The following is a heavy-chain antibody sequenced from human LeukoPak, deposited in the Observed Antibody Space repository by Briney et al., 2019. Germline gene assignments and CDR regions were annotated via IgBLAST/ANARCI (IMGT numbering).Heavy chain of an antibody. CDR3: ARLVEISTVAGTYYFDY. J-gene: IGHJ4*02. D-gene: IGHD6-19*01. V-gene: IGHV1-3*01. Sequence: KFQGRVTITRDTSASTAYMELSSLRSEDTAVYYCARLVEISTVAGTYYFDYWGQGTLVTVPS.